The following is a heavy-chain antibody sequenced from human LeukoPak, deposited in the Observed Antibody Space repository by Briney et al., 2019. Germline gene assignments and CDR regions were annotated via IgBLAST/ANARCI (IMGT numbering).Heavy chain of an antibody. V-gene: IGHV3-23*01. CDR1: GFTFSSFA. CDR2: ISGSGGST. D-gene: IGHD3-22*01. Sequence: PGGSLRLSCAASGFTFSSFAMSWGRQAPGKGLEWGSAISGSGGSTYYADSVKGRFTISRDTSKNTLYLQMNSLRAEDTAVYYCAKVFYDSSGYSNDYYYFEYWGQGTLVTVSS. CDR3: AKVFYDSSGYSNDYYYFEY. J-gene: IGHJ4*02.